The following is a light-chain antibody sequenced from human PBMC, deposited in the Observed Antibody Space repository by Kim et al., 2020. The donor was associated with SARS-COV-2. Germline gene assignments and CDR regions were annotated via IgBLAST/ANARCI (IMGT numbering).Light chain of an antibody. J-gene: IGKJ1*01. Sequence: ASVGDRVTITCQASQDIANSLAWYQQKPGKVPKLLIYAASTLESGVPSRFSGSGSGTEFTFTIGSLQTEDVATYYCQKYNTAPWTFGPGTKVDIK. CDR1: QDIANS. CDR3: QKYNTAPWT. V-gene: IGKV1-27*01. CDR2: AAS.